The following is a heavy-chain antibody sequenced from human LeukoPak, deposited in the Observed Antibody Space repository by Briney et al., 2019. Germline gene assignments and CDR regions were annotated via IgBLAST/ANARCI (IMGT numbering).Heavy chain of an antibody. D-gene: IGHD5-12*01. V-gene: IGHV4-39*01. J-gene: IGHJ4*02. Sequence: SETLSLTCTVSGGSISSSSYYGGWIRQPPGKGLEWIGSIYYSGSTYYNPSLKSRVTISVDTSKNQFSLKLSSVTAADTAVYYCARRDGYDLDYWGQGTLVTVSS. CDR3: ARRDGYDLDY. CDR2: IYYSGST. CDR1: GGSISSSSYY.